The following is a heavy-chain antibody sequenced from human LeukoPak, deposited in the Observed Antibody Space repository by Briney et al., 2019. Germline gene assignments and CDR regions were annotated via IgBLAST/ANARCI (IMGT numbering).Heavy chain of an antibody. CDR1: GYTFTSYD. Sequence: ASVKVSCKASGYTFTSYDINWVRQATGQGLEWMGWMNPNSGNTGYAQKFQGRVTMTRNTSISTAYMELSSLRSEDTAVYYCARRRDSSGYYKGVGAFDIWGQGTMVTVSS. D-gene: IGHD3-22*01. J-gene: IGHJ3*02. CDR3: ARRRDSSGYYKGVGAFDI. CDR2: MNPNSGNT. V-gene: IGHV1-8*01.